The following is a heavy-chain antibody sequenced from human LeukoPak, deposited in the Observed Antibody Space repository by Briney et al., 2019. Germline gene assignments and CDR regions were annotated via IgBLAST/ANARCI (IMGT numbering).Heavy chain of an antibody. CDR3: AKDQAVAGRGFDY. D-gene: IGHD6-19*01. V-gene: IGHV3-9*01. J-gene: IGHJ4*02. CDR1: GFTFDDYA. Sequence: SLRLSCAASGFTFDDYAMHWVRQAPGKGLEWVSGISWNSGTIGYADSVKGRFTISRDNAKNSLYVQMNSLRAEDTALYYCAKDQAVAGRGFDYWGQGTLVTVSS. CDR2: ISWNSGTI.